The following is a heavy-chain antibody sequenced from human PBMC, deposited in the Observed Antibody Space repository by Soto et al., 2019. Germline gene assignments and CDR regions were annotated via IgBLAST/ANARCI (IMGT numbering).Heavy chain of an antibody. D-gene: IGHD2-21*01. CDR3: ARTVEYDSIPYYYADF. V-gene: IGHV1-18*04. Sequence: GASVKVSCKVSGYTVTSYFIHWVRQAPGQGLEWMGWISGYNGNTNYAQTLQGRGTMTTDTSTSTAYLELRSLRSDDTAVYYCARTVEYDSIPYYYADFWGQGTLVTVSS. CDR1: GYTVTSYF. CDR2: ISGYNGNT. J-gene: IGHJ4*01.